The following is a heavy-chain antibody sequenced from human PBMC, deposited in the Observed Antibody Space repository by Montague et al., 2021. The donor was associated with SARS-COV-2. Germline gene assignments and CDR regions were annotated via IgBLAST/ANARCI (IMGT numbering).Heavy chain of an antibody. Sequence: SETLSLTCTVSGGSITGYYWSWLRRSPGKGLKWIAYIYDGGAVNYNHSLGSRVPISTDTSKNQLSLKVNSVTAADTAVYYCVRDHPYGGPRGAYDIWGQGTVVTVSS. D-gene: IGHD4-23*01. CDR2: IYDGGAV. V-gene: IGHV4-59*01. CDR3: VRDHPYGGPRGAYDI. J-gene: IGHJ3*02. CDR1: GGSITGYY.